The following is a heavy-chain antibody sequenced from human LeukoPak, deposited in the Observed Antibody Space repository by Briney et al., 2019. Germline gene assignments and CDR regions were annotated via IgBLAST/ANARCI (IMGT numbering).Heavy chain of an antibody. D-gene: IGHD3-22*01. CDR2: IYYSGST. V-gene: IGHV4-59*01. J-gene: IGHJ3*02. Sequence: SETLSLTCTVSGGSISSYYWSWIRQPPGKGLEWIGYIYYSGSTNYNPSLKSRATISVDTSKNQFSLKLSSVTAADTAVYYCATANYYDSSGYQGYAFDIWGQGTMVTVSS. CDR1: GGSISSYY. CDR3: ATANYYDSSGYQGYAFDI.